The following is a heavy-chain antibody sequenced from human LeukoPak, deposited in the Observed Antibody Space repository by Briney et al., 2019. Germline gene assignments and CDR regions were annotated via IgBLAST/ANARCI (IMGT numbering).Heavy chain of an antibody. Sequence: PSETLSLTCTVSGGSIDIYYWSWIRQPAGKGLEWIGRIYTSGSTNYNPSLKTRVTMSVDTSKNQFSLKLSSVTAADTAVYYCARGPLTVTGGFDPWGQGTLVTVSS. V-gene: IGHV4-4*07. D-gene: IGHD4-17*01. CDR1: GGSIDIYY. CDR2: IYTSGST. J-gene: IGHJ5*02. CDR3: ARGPLTVTGGFDP.